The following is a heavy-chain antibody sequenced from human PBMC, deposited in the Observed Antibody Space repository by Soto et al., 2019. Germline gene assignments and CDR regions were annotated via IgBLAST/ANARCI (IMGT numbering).Heavy chain of an antibody. CDR3: ATLERRYYYSSGRYYYYGMDV. J-gene: IGHJ6*02. CDR2: IIPIFGTA. CDR1: GGTFSSYA. Sequence: SVKVSCKASGGTFSSYAISWVRQAPGQGLEWMGGIIPIFGTANYAQKFQGRVTITADESTSTAYMELSSLRSEDTAVYYCATLERRYYYSSGRYYYYGMDVWGQGTTVTVSS. D-gene: IGHD3-22*01. V-gene: IGHV1-69*13.